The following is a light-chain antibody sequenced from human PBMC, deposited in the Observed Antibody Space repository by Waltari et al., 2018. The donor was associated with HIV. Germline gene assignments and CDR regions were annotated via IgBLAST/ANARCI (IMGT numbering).Light chain of an antibody. Sequence: QSALTQPRPVSGSPAPSVTISCTGTKSDVGGYNSVPWYQQHPGKGPKVKIYDGIQRAAGVPDRFSCSKSGNTASLTIAGLQAEDEADYYCCSYAGNNTFYVFGTGTKVTVL. CDR2: DGI. CDR3: CSYAGNNTFYV. J-gene: IGLJ1*01. CDR1: KSDVGGYNS. V-gene: IGLV2-11*01.